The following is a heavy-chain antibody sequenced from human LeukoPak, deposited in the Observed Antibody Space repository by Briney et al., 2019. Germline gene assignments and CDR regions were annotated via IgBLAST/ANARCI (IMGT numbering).Heavy chain of an antibody. D-gene: IGHD1-7*01. J-gene: IGHJ5*02. CDR1: GFTFSSYG. CDR3: ARRTKDWNYVLRFDP. V-gene: IGHV3-30*03. Sequence: GGSLRLSCAASGFTFSSYGMHWVRQAPGKGLEWVAVISYDGSNKYYADSVKGRFTISRDNSKNTLYLQMNSLRAEDTAVYYCARRTKDWNYVLRFDPWGQGTLVTVSS. CDR2: ISYDGSNK.